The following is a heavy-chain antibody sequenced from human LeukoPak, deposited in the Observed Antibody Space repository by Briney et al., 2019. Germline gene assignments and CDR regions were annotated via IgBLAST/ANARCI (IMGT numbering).Heavy chain of an antibody. V-gene: IGHV3-7*01. J-gene: IGHJ4*02. CDR2: IKQDGSEK. D-gene: IGHD3-3*01. CDR1: GVTFSSYW. Sequence: GGSLRLSCAASGVTFSSYWMSWVRQAPGKGLEWVANIKQDGSEKYYVDSVKGRFTISRDNAKNSLYLQMNSLRAEDTAVYYCARDLRPYYDFWSGYSGVDYWGQGTLVTVSS. CDR3: ARDLRPYYDFWSGYSGVDY.